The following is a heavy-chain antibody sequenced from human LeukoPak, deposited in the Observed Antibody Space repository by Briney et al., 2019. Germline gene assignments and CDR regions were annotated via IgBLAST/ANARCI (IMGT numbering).Heavy chain of an antibody. CDR1: GFTFSSYD. CDR2: IRYEGSNK. CDR3: AKDLYYYDSSGYYRFDY. Sequence: GGSLRLSCAASGFTFSSYDMHWVRQAPGKGLEWVAFIRYEGSNKYYADSVKGRFTISRDNSKNTLYLQMNSLRAEDTAVYYCAKDLYYYDSSGYYRFDYWGQGTLVTVSS. J-gene: IGHJ4*02. D-gene: IGHD3-22*01. V-gene: IGHV3-30*02.